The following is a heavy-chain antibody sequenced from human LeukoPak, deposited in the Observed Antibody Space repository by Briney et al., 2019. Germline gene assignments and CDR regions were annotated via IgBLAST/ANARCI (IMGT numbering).Heavy chain of an antibody. J-gene: IGHJ5*02. CDR1: GGSFSGYY. D-gene: IGHD3-10*01. CDR2: INHSGST. Sequence: SETLSLTCAVYGGSFSGYYWSWIRQPPGKGLEWIGEINHSGSTNYNPSLKSLVTISVDTSKNQFSLKLSSVTAADTAVYYCARGQSRITMVRGVICNWFDPWGQGTLVTVSS. CDR3: ARGQSRITMVRGVICNWFDP. V-gene: IGHV4-34*01.